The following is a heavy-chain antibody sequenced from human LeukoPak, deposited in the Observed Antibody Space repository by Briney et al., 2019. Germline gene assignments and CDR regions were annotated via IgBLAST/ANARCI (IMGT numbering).Heavy chain of an antibody. J-gene: IGHJ6*03. V-gene: IGHV4-59*01. CDR3: AREYFSANYFFYYMDV. CDR1: GGSISRYY. Sequence: SETLSLTCTVSGGSISRYYWSWIRQPPGKGLEWIGYIYYSGISNYNPSLKSRVTLSVDTSQNQFSLTLTSVTAADTAVYYCAREYFSANYFFYYMDVWGTGTTVTVSS. CDR2: IYYSGIS. D-gene: IGHD3-3*01.